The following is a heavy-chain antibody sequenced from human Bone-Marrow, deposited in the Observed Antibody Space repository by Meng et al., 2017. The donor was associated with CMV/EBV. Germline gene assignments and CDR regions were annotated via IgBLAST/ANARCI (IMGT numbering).Heavy chain of an antibody. CDR1: GFAFSSYA. V-gene: IGHV3-47*02. D-gene: IGHD2-21*01. Sequence: GESLKISCAASGFAFSSYALHWVRRAPGKGLEWVSAIGTGGDTYYADSVMGRFTISRDNAKKSLYLQMNSLIAEDMAVYYCARASGYCGGDCYSCWFDPWGQGTLATVSS. CDR2: IGTGGDT. CDR3: ARASGYCGGDCYSCWFDP. J-gene: IGHJ5*02.